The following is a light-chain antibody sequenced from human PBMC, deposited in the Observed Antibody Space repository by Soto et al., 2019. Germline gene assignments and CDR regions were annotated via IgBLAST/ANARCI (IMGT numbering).Light chain of an antibody. J-gene: IGLJ3*02. Sequence: QSVLTQPPSVSGAPGQRVTISCTGSNSNIGAGYDVHWYQQLPGTAPKLLMYGNSNQPSGVPDRFSGSKSGTSASLAITGLQAEDESDYYCQSYDSSLSVWVFGGGTKLTVL. CDR3: QSYDSSLSVWV. CDR1: NSNIGAGYD. CDR2: GNS. V-gene: IGLV1-40*01.